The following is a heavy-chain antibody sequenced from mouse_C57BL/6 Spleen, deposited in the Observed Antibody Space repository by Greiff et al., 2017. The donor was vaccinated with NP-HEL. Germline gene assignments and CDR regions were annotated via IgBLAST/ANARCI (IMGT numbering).Heavy chain of an antibody. CDR1: GFTFSSYA. CDR2: ISSGGDYI. CDR3: TREGYGSSYDYAMDY. Sequence: EVQVVESGEGLVKPGGSLKLSCAASGFTFSSYAMSWVRQTPEKRLEWVAYISSGGDYIYYADTVKGRFTISRDNARNTLYLQMSSLKSEDTAMYYCTREGYGSSYDYAMDYWGQGTSVTVSS. J-gene: IGHJ4*01. D-gene: IGHD1-1*01. V-gene: IGHV5-9-1*02.